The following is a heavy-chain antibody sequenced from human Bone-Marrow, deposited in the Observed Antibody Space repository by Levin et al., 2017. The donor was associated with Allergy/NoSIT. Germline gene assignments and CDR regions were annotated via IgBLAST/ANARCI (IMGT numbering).Heavy chain of an antibody. CDR3: AHRRATGSPCDFGYFDY. D-gene: IGHD1-1*01. Sequence: SGPTLVKPTQTLTLTCTFSGFSLSTSGVGVGWIRQPPGKALEWLALIYWDDDKRYSPSLKSRLTITKDTSRNQVVLTMTNMDPVDTATYYCAHRRATGSPCDFGYFDYWGQGTLLTVSS. CDR2: IYWDDDK. CDR1: GFSLSTSGVG. J-gene: IGHJ4*02. V-gene: IGHV2-5*02.